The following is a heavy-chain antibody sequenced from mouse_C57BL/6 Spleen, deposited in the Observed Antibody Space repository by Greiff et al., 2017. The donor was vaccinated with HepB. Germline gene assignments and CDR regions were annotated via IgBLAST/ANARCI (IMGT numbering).Heavy chain of an antibody. J-gene: IGHJ1*03. V-gene: IGHV1-64*01. CDR2: IHPNSGST. Sequence: QVQLQQPGAELVKPGASVKLSCKASGYTFTSYWMHWVKQRPGQGLVWIGMIHPNSGSTNYNEKFKSKATLTVDKASSTAYMQHSSLTPEVSAVYYCAREGYYGCDEEYFDVWGTGTTVTVSS. D-gene: IGHD2-2*01. CDR1: GYTFTSYW. CDR3: AREGYYGCDEEYFDV.